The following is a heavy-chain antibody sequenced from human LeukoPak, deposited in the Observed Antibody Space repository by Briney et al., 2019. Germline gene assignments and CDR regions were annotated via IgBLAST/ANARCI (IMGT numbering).Heavy chain of an antibody. CDR1: GGSIRTSNYY. CDR2: IYYSGST. V-gene: IGHV4-39*01. J-gene: IGHJ5*02. Sequence: SETLSLTCTVSGGSIRTSNYYWGWIRQPPGKGLEWIGSIYYSGSTYYNPPLKSRVTISVDTSKNQFSLKLSSVTAADTAVYYCARQAVYSGSWYPQYNWFDPWGQGTLVTVSS. CDR3: ARQAVYSGSWYPQYNWFDP. D-gene: IGHD6-13*01.